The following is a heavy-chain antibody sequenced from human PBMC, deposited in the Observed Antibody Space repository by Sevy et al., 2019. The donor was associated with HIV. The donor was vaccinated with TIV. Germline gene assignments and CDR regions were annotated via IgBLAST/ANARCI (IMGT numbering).Heavy chain of an antibody. CDR1: GFTVSSNY. V-gene: IGHV3-66*01. CDR2: IYIGGST. D-gene: IGHD3-22*01. Sequence: GGSLRLSCAASGFTVSSNYMSWVRQAPGKGLEWVSVIYIGGSTYYADSVKGRFTISRDNSKNTLYLQMNSLRAEDTAVYYCARGWGDRSGYYPLDYWGQGTLVTVSS. J-gene: IGHJ4*02. CDR3: ARGWGDRSGYYPLDY.